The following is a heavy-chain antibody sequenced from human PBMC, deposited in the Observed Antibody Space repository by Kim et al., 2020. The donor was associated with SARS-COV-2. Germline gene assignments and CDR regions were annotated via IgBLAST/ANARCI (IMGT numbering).Heavy chain of an antibody. Sequence: GGSLRLSCAASGFTFSSYGMHWVRQAPGKGLEWVAVISYDGSNKYYADSVKGRFTISRDNSKNTLYLQMNSLRAEDTAVYYCAKSGDYYDSSGYFDYWGQGTLVTASS. CDR3: AKSGDYYDSSGYFDY. J-gene: IGHJ4*02. D-gene: IGHD3-22*01. CDR2: ISYDGSNK. CDR1: GFTFSSYG. V-gene: IGHV3-30*18.